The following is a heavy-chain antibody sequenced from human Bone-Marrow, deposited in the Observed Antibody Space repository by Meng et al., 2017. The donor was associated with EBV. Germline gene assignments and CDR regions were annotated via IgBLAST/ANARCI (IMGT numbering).Heavy chain of an antibody. Sequence: QLQLQESGPGLVKPSETLSLTCTVSGGSISSSSYYWGWIRQPPGKGLEWIGSIYYSGSTYYNPSLKSRVTISVDTSKNQFSLKLSSVTAADTAVYYCARHGFRESREEGGNTVTKGLPDWYFDLWGRGTLVTVSS. J-gene: IGHJ2*01. CDR2: IYYSGST. CDR3: ARHGFRESREEGGNTVTKGLPDWYFDL. V-gene: IGHV4-39*01. CDR1: GGSISSSSYY. D-gene: IGHD4-17*01.